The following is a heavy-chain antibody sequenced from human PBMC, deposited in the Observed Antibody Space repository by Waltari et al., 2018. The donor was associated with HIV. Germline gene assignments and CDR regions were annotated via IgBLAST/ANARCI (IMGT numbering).Heavy chain of an antibody. Sequence: QVQLQESGPGLVKASETLSLTCLVSGASVNSDSNYWTWIRQSPGNRLEMIGYISYSGTTNYKPSLKSRLTISVDTPRNQFSLKMKSVTAADTAMYYCARVRVTGSYKSDSWGQGTRVAVSS. D-gene: IGHD3-10*01. CDR1: GASVNSDSNY. V-gene: IGHV4-61*01. CDR3: ARVRVTGSYKSDS. J-gene: IGHJ4*02. CDR2: ISYSGTT.